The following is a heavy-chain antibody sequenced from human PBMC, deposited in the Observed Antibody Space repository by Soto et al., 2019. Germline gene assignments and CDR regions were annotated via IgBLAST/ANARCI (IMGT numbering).Heavy chain of an antibody. J-gene: IGHJ4*02. D-gene: IGHD6-19*01. V-gene: IGHV3-30*18. CDR3: AKEGSPIAVADRVDY. CDR1: GFTFSSYG. CDR2: ISYDGSNK. Sequence: GGSLRLSCAASGFTFSSYGMHWVRQAPGKGLEWVAVISYDGSNKYYADSVKGRFTISRDNSKNTLYLQMNSLRAEDTAVYYCAKEGSPIAVADRVDYWGQGTLVTVSS.